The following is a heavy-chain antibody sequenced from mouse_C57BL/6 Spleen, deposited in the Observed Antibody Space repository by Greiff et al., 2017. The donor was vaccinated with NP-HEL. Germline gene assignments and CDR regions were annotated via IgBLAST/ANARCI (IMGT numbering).Heavy chain of an antibody. V-gene: IGHV1-19*01. J-gene: IGHJ1*03. D-gene: IGHD1-1*01. Sequence: EVQLQQSGPVLVKPGASVKMSCKASGYTFTDYYMNWVKQSHGKSLEWIGVINPYNGGTSYNQKFKGKATLTVDKSSSTAYMELNSLTSEDSAVYYCARTRTTVGATDWYFDVWGTGTTVTVSS. CDR2: INPYNGGT. CDR1: GYTFTDYY. CDR3: ARTRTTVGATDWYFDV.